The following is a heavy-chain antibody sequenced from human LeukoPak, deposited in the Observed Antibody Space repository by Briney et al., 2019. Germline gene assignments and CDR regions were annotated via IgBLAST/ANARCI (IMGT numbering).Heavy chain of an antibody. V-gene: IGHV1-2*04. CDR2: INPNSGGT. CDR3: ARDGYYDSSGTGYYYYHGMDV. CDR1: GYTFTGYY. Sequence: GASVKVSCKASGYTFTGYYMHWVRQAPGQGLEWMGWINPNSGGTNYAQKFQGWVTMTRDTSISTAYMELSRLRSDDTAVYYCARDGYYDSSGTGYYYYHGMDVWGQGTTVTVSS. D-gene: IGHD3-22*01. J-gene: IGHJ6*02.